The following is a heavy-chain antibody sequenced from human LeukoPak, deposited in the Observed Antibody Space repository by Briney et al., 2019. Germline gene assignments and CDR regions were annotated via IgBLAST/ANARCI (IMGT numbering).Heavy chain of an antibody. CDR1: GFTFSNAW. CDR3: TTGNLDY. Sequence: GESLKISCAASGFTFSNAWMSGVRQAPGKGREWVGRIKSKTDGGTTDYAAPVKGRLTISRDDSKNTLYLQMNSLKTEDTAVYYCTTGNLDYWGQGTLVTVSS. V-gene: IGHV3-15*01. D-gene: IGHD1-14*01. CDR2: IKSKTDGGTT. J-gene: IGHJ4*02.